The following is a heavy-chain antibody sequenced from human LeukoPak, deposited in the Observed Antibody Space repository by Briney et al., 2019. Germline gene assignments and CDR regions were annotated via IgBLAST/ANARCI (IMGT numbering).Heavy chain of an antibody. V-gene: IGHV3-30*02. J-gene: IGHJ4*02. CDR3: ARDVLDYYERSDYVT. Sequence: AGGSLRLSCAASGFTFSSYGMHWVRQAPGKGLEWVAFIRYDGSNKYYADSVKGRFTISRDNSKNTLYLQMNSLKSEDTAVYYCARDVLDYYERSDYVTWGQGTLVTVSS. CDR1: GFTFSSYG. CDR2: IRYDGSNK. D-gene: IGHD3-22*01.